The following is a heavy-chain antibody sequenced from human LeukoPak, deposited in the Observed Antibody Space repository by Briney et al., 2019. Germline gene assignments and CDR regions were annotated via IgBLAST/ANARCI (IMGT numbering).Heavy chain of an antibody. CDR3: AQGGYFAFDF. D-gene: IGHD2-2*03. CDR1: GFTFSTYD. CDR2: INRSGGT. Sequence: GGSMRLSCVASGFTFSTYDMQWVRQAPGKGLEWVSGINRSGGTYYPDSVKGRFTISRDNSKSTMYLEMNSLRAEDTAVYYCAQGGYFAFDFWGQRTMVTVSS. V-gene: IGHV3-23*01. J-gene: IGHJ3*01.